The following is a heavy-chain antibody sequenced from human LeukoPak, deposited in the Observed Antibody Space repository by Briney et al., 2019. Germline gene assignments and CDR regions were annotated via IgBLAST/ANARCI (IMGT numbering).Heavy chain of an antibody. J-gene: IGHJ4*02. CDR3: ARHYLGSGSEDY. Sequence: ASVKVSCKASGYDFTSFGITWVRQAPGQGLGWMGWISRHNGNTDYAQRFRGRVTLTIDTSTTTADMEVRNLIPDDTAVYYCARHYLGSGSEDYWGQGTLVSVSS. CDR1: GYDFTSFG. D-gene: IGHD3-10*01. V-gene: IGHV1-18*01. CDR2: ISRHNGNT.